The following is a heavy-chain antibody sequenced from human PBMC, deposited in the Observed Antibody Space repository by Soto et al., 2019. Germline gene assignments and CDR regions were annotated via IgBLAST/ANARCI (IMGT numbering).Heavy chain of an antibody. J-gene: IGHJ6*02. D-gene: IGHD1-1*01. CDR3: ARDKDREQLGGNYYYALDV. CDR2: IIPICRTP. CDR1: GDTFDTFA. Sequence: QVQLVQYGAEVLKPGSSVKVSCKASGDTFDTFAISCVRHAPGQWLEWMGGIIPICRTPDYAQKFQRRVTITADVSTSRAYMELSRLRSEDTAVYYCARDKDREQLGGNYYYALDVWGQGTTVTVSS. V-gene: IGHV1-69*12.